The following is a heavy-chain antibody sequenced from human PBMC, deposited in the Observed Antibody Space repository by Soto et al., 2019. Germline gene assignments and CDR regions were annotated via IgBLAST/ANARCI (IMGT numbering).Heavy chain of an antibody. CDR3: ARGLAKGGGSAGFDY. D-gene: IGHD1-26*01. J-gene: IGHJ4*02. CDR1: GYTFTVCY. CDR2: INPKSGGT. Sequence: GASVEVSCKASGYTFTVCYIHWVRQAPGQGLEWMGWINPKSGGTIYPQKFQGRVTMTWDTSISTAYMALTRLRSDDTAVYYCARGLAKGGGSAGFDYWGQGTLVTVSS. V-gene: IGHV1-2*02.